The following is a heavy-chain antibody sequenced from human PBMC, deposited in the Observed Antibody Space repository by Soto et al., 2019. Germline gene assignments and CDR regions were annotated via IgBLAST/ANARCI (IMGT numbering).Heavy chain of an antibody. J-gene: IGHJ3*02. CDR2: IIPNFGTA. CDR3: ARGGAVAGGAFDI. CDR1: GGTFSSYA. Sequence: SVKVSCKASGGTFSSYAISWVRQAPGQGLEWMGGIIPNFGTANYAQKFQGRVTITADESTSTAYMELSSLRSEDTAVYYCARGGAVAGGAFDIWGQGTMVTVSS. V-gene: IGHV1-69*13. D-gene: IGHD6-19*01.